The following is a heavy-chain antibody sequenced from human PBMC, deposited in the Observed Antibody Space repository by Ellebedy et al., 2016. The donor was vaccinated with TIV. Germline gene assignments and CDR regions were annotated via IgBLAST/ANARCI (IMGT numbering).Heavy chain of an antibody. V-gene: IGHV3-9*01. CDR2: ISWNSGGI. CDR3: AKDNSAYYYDTSGYPDY. Sequence: SLKISXAASGFTFDDYAMHWVRQGPGKGLEWVSGISWNSGGIAYADSVKGRFTISRDNAKNSLYLQMNSLRAEDTALYYCAKDNSAYYYDTSGYPDYWGQGTLVTVSS. D-gene: IGHD3-22*01. J-gene: IGHJ4*02. CDR1: GFTFDDYA.